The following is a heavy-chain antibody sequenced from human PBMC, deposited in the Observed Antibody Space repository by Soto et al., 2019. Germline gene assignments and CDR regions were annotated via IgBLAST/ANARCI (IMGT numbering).Heavy chain of an antibody. CDR3: ARVTSMVRGVIDNWFDP. J-gene: IGHJ5*02. CDR2: SIPMYGPA. CDR1: GGTFSSYA. D-gene: IGHD3-10*01. V-gene: IGHV1-69*01. Sequence: QVPLVQSGAEVKKPGSSVTVSCKASGGTFSSYAIHWVRQAPGQGLEWMGGSIPMYGPAKYAQRFQGRVTSTADESTTTVYMKLTSLTSQETAVYYFARVTSMVRGVIDNWFDPWGHGTLVTVSS.